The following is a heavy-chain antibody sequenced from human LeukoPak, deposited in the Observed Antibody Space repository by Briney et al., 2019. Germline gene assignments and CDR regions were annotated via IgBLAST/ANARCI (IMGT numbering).Heavy chain of an antibody. Sequence: KASETLSLTCTVSGGSISSYYWSWIRQPAGKGLEWIGRIYTSGSTNYNPSLKSRVTMSVDTSKNQFSLKLSSVTAAATAVYYCXXXXXXXAGYSSRYYYYYYMDVWGKGTTVTISS. J-gene: IGHJ6*03. CDR1: GGSISSYY. V-gene: IGHV4-4*07. CDR3: XXXXXXXAGYSSRYYYYYYMDV. D-gene: IGHD6-13*01. CDR2: IYTSGST.